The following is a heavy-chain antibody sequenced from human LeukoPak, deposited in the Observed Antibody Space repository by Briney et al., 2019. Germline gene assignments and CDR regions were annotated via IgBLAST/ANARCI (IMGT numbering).Heavy chain of an antibody. CDR3: ARAAHTTYVLGRYYYYAMDV. Sequence: QPGRSLRLSCAASGFTFSSYTMDWVRQAPGKGLEWVARISYAGSNNYYADSVKGRFTIPSDNPKNTLYLQMDSLRAEDTAVYYCARAAHTTYVLGRYYYYAMDVWGQGTTVTVSS. V-gene: IGHV3-30-3*01. CDR2: ISYAGSNN. D-gene: IGHD3-10*01. J-gene: IGHJ6*02. CDR1: GFTFSSYT.